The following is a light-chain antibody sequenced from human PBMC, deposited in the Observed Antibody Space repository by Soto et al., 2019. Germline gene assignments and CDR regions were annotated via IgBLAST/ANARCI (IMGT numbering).Light chain of an antibody. CDR2: KAS. CDR1: QSISTW. CDR3: QQYNYYPYT. Sequence: DIQMTQSPSTLSASVGDRVTITCRASQSISTWLDGYQQKPGKDPKLLIYKASSIESGVPSRFSGSGSGTDFTLSIISLQPDDFAPYYCQQYNYYPYTFGQGTTLEIK. V-gene: IGKV1-5*03. J-gene: IGKJ2*01.